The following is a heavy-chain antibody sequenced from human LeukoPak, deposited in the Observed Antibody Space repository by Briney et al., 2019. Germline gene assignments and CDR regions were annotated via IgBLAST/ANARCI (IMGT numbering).Heavy chain of an antibody. D-gene: IGHD3-22*01. CDR2: ISGSGGST. CDR3: AKWMIVVVHAVDY. CDR1: GFSVSSNY. J-gene: IGHJ4*02. V-gene: IGHV3-23*01. Sequence: GGSLRLSCAASGFSVSSNYMSWVRQAPGKGLEWVSAISGSGGSTYYADSVKGRFTISRDNSKNTLYLQMNSLRAEDTAVYYCAKWMIVVVHAVDYWGQGTLVTVSS.